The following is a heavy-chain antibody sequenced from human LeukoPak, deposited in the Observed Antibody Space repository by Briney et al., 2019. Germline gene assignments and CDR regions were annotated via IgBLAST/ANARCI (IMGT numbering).Heavy chain of an antibody. V-gene: IGHV3-30-3*01. CDR1: GFTFSSYA. J-gene: IGHJ4*02. CDR3: ARDGSATVTTSLDY. Sequence: QPGGSLRLSCAASGFTFSSYAMHWVRQAPGEGLEWVAVISYDGSNKYYADSVKGRFTISRDNSKNTLYLQMNSLRAEDTAVYYCARDGSATVTTSLDYWGQGTLVTVSS. D-gene: IGHD4-17*01. CDR2: ISYDGSNK.